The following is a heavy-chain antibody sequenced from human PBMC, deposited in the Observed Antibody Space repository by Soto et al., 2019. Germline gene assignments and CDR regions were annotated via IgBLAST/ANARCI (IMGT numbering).Heavy chain of an antibody. D-gene: IGHD2-15*01. CDR2: IWYDGTDK. J-gene: IGHJ4*02. Sequence: QAQLVESGGGVVQPGRSLRLSCVASGFTFSNYAMHWVRQAPGKGLEWVAVIWYDGTDKYYGDSVKGRFTISRDNSKNTLFLQMNTLRAEDTAIYYCARGLEGAATWGYHLEYWGQGTLVTVSS. CDR3: ARGLEGAATWGYHLEY. CDR1: GFTFSNYA. V-gene: IGHV3-33*01.